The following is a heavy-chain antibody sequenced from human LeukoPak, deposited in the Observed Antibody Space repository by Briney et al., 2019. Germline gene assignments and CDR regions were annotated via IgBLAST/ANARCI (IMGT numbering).Heavy chain of an antibody. V-gene: IGHV4-34*01. CDR1: GVSFSGYY. CDR2: INHSGST. D-gene: IGHD3-16*02. Sequence: DPSETLSLTCAVYGVSFSGYYWSWIRQPPGKGLEWIGEINHSGSTNYNPSLKSRVTISVDTSKNQFSLKLSSVTAADTAVYYCASLARDYVWGSYRSPHYYYYYYMDVWGKGTTVTVSS. CDR3: ASLARDYVWGSYRSPHYYYYYYMDV. J-gene: IGHJ6*03.